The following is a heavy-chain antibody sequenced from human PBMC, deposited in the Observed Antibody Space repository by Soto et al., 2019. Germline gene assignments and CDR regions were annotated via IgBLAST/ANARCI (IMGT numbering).Heavy chain of an antibody. CDR2: ISWNSGSI. J-gene: IGHJ2*01. CDR3: AKDRGGSSSWYFDL. V-gene: IGHV3-9*01. CDR1: GFTFDDYA. Sequence: GGSLRLSCAASGFTFDDYAMHWVRQAPGKGLEWVSGISWNSGSIGYADSVKDRFTISRDNAKNSLYLQMNSLRAEDTALYYCAKDRGGSSSWYFDLWGRGTLVTVSS. D-gene: IGHD6-6*01.